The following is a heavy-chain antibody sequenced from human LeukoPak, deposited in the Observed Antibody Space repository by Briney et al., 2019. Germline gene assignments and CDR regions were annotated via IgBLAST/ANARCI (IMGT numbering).Heavy chain of an antibody. D-gene: IGHD3-10*01. Sequence: GRSLRLSCAASGFTFDDYAMHWVRQAPGKGLEWVSGISWNSGSIGYADSVKGRFTISRDNAKNSLYLQMNSLRDEDTAVYYCARDHYYGSGSYYDWFDPWGQGTLVTVSS. J-gene: IGHJ5*02. CDR2: ISWNSGSI. V-gene: IGHV3-9*01. CDR1: GFTFDDYA. CDR3: ARDHYYGSGSYYDWFDP.